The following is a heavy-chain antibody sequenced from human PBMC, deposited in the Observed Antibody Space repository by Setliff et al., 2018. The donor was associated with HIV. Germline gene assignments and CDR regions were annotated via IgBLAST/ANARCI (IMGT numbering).Heavy chain of an antibody. CDR3: ARDGERYNFDI. V-gene: IGHV1-69*05. CDR1: GGSFSNYA. CDR2: SIPIYSEP. Sequence: SVKVSCKASGGSFSNYAVNWVRQAPGQGLVWMGGSIPIYSEPDYAQKFRGRITLTTDESTNTAYMEVTSLRSDDTAVYYCARDGERYNFDIWGQGTMVTVSS. D-gene: IGHD2-21*01. J-gene: IGHJ3*02.